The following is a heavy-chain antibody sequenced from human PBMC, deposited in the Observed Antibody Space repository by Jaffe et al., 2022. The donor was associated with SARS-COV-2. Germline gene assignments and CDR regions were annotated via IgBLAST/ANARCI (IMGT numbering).Heavy chain of an antibody. CDR1: GFTFSDYY. CDR3: AREFGYDSSAHYYYYGMDV. D-gene: IGHD3-22*01. V-gene: IGHV3-11*06. CDR2: ISSSSSYT. J-gene: IGHJ6*02. Sequence: QVQLVESGGGLVKPGGSLRLSCAASGFTFSDYYMSWIRQAPGKGLEWVSYISSSSSYTNYADSVKGRFTISRDNAKNSLYLQMNSLRAEDTAVYYCAREFGYDSSAHYYYYGMDVWGQGTTVTVSS.